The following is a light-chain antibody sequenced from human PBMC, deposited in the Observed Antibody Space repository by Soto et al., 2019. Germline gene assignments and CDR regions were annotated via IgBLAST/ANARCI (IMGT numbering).Light chain of an antibody. CDR2: GAS. V-gene: IGKV3-15*01. J-gene: IGKJ2*01. Sequence: EIVMTQSPATLSVSPGERATLSCRASQSVSSNLAWYQHKPGQAPRLLIYGASTRATGITARFSGSGSGTEFTLTISSLQSEDFAVYYCQQYNNWPPYTFGQGTKLEIK. CDR3: QQYNNWPPYT. CDR1: QSVSSN.